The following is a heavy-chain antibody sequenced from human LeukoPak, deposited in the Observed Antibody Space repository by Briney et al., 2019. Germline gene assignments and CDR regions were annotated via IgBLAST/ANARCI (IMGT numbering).Heavy chain of an antibody. J-gene: IGHJ4*02. CDR3: ARDYYDTSGYYPWNY. V-gene: IGHV3-30*04. CDR1: GFTFSSYA. D-gene: IGHD3-22*01. CDR2: ISYDGVNK. Sequence: PGRSLRLSCAASGFTFSSYAMHWARQAPGKGLEWVAVISYDGVNKYYADSVKGRFTISRDNSKNTLYLQMNSLRDEDTAVYYCARDYYDTSGYYPWNYWGQGTLVTVSS.